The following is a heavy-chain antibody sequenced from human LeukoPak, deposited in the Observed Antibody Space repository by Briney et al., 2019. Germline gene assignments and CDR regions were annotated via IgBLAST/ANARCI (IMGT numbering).Heavy chain of an antibody. CDR1: GFTFGDYA. J-gene: IGHJ4*02. D-gene: IGHD3-10*01. Sequence: GGSLRLSCTASGFTFGDYAMSWVRQAPGKGLEWVGFIRSKAYGVTTEYAASVKGRFTISRDDSKSIAYLQINSLKTEDTAVYYCTRDQTSLTYYYGSGSYQYYFDYWGQGTLVTVSS. V-gene: IGHV3-49*04. CDR2: IRSKAYGVTT. CDR3: TRDQTSLTYYYGSGSYQYYFDY.